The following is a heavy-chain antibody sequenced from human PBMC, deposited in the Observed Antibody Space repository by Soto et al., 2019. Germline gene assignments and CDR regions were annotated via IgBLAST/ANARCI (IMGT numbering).Heavy chain of an antibody. D-gene: IGHD1-26*01. V-gene: IGHV4-4*02. CDR3: ARVSGSYYYGMDV. CDR2: IYHSGST. Sequence: QVQLQESGPGLVKPSGTLSLTCAVSGGSISSSNWWSWVRQPPGKGLEWIGEIYHSGSTNYNPSLKSRVTLSVDQSKIQFSLKLSSVIAADTAVYYCARVSGSYYYGMDVWGQGITVTVSS. CDR1: GGSISSSNW. J-gene: IGHJ6*02.